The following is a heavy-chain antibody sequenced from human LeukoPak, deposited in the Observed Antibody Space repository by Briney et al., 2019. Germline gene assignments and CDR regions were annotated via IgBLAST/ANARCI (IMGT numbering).Heavy chain of an antibody. CDR3: ARDLNYYDSSGYGH. J-gene: IGHJ4*02. CDR1: GFTFSTNY. CDR2: IYSGGSP. D-gene: IGHD3-22*01. V-gene: IGHV3-53*01. Sequence: SGGSLRLSCAASGFTFSTNYLTWFRQPPGKGLEWVSVIYSGGSPYYADSVKGRFTISRDNSKNTLYLQMNSLRAEDTAVYYCARDLNYYDSSGYGHRGQGTLVTVSS.